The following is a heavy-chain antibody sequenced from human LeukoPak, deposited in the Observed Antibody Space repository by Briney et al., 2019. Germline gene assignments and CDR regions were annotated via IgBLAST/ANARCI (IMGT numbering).Heavy chain of an antibody. CDR1: GFTFSNYW. CDR3: ARVRWGGLYYFDY. CDR2: IKQDGSEK. D-gene: IGHD3-16*01. Sequence: GGSLRLSCAASGFTFSNYWLTWVRQAPGKGLEWVANIKQDGSEKFYVDSVKGRFTISRDSAKNSLYLQMNSLRAEDTAVYYCARVRWGGLYYFDYWGQGTLVTVSS. J-gene: IGHJ4*02. V-gene: IGHV3-7*01.